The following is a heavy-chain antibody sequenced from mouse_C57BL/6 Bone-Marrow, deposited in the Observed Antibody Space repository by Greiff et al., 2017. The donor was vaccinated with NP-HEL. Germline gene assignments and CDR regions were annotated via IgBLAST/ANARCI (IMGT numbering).Heavy chain of an antibody. CDR1: GYSFTSYY. D-gene: IGHD2-1*01. J-gene: IGHJ3*01. CDR3: ARLLSKGGFAY. V-gene: IGHV1-66*01. Sequence: QVQLQQSGPELVKPGASVKISCKASGYSFTSYYIHWVKQRPGQGLEWIGWIYPGSGNTKYNEKFKGKATMTADTSSSTAYMQLSSLTSEDSAVYYCARLLSKGGFAYWGQGTLVTVSA. CDR2: IYPGSGNT.